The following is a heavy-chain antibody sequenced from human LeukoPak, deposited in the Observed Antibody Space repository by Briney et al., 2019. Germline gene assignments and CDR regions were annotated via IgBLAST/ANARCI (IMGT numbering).Heavy chain of an antibody. J-gene: IGHJ6*03. Sequence: GESLQISCKGSGYSFTSYWIGWVRQMPGKGLEWMGIIYPGDSDTRYSPSFQGQVTIPADKSISTAYLQWSSLKASDTAMYYCARLGGGYCSSTSCSLNYYYYYMDVWGKGTTVTVSS. CDR1: GYSFTSYW. CDR2: IYPGDSDT. CDR3: ARLGGGYCSSTSCSLNYYYYYMDV. D-gene: IGHD2-2*01. V-gene: IGHV5-51*01.